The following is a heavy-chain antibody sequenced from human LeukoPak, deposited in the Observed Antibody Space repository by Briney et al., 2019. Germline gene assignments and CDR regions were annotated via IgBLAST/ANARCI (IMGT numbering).Heavy chain of an antibody. D-gene: IGHD6-19*01. V-gene: IGHV1-8*01. CDR1: GYTFTSYD. CDR3: ARDPGSLGIAVAGDDY. Sequence: ASVKVSCKASGYTFTSYDINWVRQATGQGLEWMGWMNPNSGNTGYAQKFQGRVTMTRNTSISTAYMELSSPRSEDTAVYYCARDPGSLGIAVAGDDYWGQGTLVTVSS. CDR2: MNPNSGNT. J-gene: IGHJ4*02.